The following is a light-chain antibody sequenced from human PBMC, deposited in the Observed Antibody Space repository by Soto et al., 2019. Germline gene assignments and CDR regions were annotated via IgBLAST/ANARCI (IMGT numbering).Light chain of an antibody. CDR2: GAS. Sequence: EIVMTQSPATLSVSPGERATLSCRASQSVSSNLPWYQQKPGQAPRLLIYGASTRATGIPARFSGSGSGTEFTITISSLQSEDFAVYYRQQYNNWPPYTFGQGTKLEIK. CDR1: QSVSSN. CDR3: QQYNNWPPYT. V-gene: IGKV3-15*01. J-gene: IGKJ2*01.